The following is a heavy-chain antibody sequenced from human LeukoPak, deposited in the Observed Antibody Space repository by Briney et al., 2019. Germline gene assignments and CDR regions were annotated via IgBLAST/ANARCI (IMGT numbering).Heavy chain of an antibody. CDR2: INSDGSST. Sequence: PGGSLRLSCAASGFTFSSYWMHWVRQAPGKGLVWVSRINSDGSSTSYADSVKGRFTISRDNSKNTLYLQMNSLRAEDTAVYYCAKEWGAFYGDYVDYWGQGTLVTVSS. CDR3: AKEWGAFYGDYVDY. V-gene: IGHV3-74*01. J-gene: IGHJ4*02. D-gene: IGHD4-17*01. CDR1: GFTFSSYW.